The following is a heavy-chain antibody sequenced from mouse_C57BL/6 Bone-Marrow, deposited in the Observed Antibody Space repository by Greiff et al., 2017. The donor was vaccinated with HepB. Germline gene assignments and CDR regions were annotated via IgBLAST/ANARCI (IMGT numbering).Heavy chain of an antibody. J-gene: IGHJ2*01. Sequence: EVQVVESGGGLVQPGGSLKLSCAASGFTFSDYYMYWVRQTPEKRLEWVAYISNGGGSTYYPDTVKGRFTISRDNAKNTLYLQMSRLKSEDTAMYYCARHEGYYWGQGTTHTVSS. V-gene: IGHV5-12*01. CDR1: GFTFSDYY. CDR2: ISNGGGST. CDR3: ARHEGYY.